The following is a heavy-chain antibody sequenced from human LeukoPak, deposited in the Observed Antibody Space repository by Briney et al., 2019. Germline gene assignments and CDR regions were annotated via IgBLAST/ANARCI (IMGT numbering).Heavy chain of an antibody. Sequence: GESLRLSCAASGLTVSSNYMSRVRLAPGKGLEWVSIIYSGGSTYYADSVKGRFTISRDNSKNTLYLQMNSLRVEDTAVYYCARQRRYCSGTNCYSGHDYWGQGTLVTVSS. J-gene: IGHJ4*02. V-gene: IGHV3-53*01. CDR3: ARQRRYCSGTNCYSGHDY. CDR2: IYSGGST. D-gene: IGHD2-15*01. CDR1: GLTVSSNY.